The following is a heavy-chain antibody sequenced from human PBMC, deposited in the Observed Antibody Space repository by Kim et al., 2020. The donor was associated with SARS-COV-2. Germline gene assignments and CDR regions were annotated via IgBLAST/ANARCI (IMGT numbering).Heavy chain of an antibody. Sequence: GGSLRLSCDASGFTLRSYTMNLVRQAPGKGLEWVASISSTGVDIYYSDSVKGRFTISRDNAKNSLSLQMSSLNAEDTAVYYCARQVTVFGVVTNKNYFD. D-gene: IGHD3-3*01. J-gene: IGHJ4*01. CDR3: ARQVTVFGVVTNKNYFD. V-gene: IGHV3-21*01. CDR2: ISSTGVDI. CDR1: GFTLRSYT.